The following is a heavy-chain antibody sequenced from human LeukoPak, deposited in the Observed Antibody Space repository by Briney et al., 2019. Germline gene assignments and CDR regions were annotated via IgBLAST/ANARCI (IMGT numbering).Heavy chain of an antibody. D-gene: IGHD5-18*01. J-gene: IGHJ4*02. CDR1: GGSISSGGYS. Sequence: NPSETLSLTCAVSGGSISSGGYSWRWIRQPPGKGLEWIGCIYHSGSTYYNPSLKSRVTISVDRSKNQFSLKLSSVTAADTAVYYCARGGYSYGTGWDYFDYWGQGTLVTVSS. CDR2: IYHSGST. CDR3: ARGGYSYGTGWDYFDY. V-gene: IGHV4-30-2*01.